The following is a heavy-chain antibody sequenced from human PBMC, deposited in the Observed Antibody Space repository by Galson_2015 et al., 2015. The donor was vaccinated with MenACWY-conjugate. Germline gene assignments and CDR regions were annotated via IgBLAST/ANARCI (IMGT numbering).Heavy chain of an antibody. Sequence: SLRLSCAASGFTFSGSATHWVRQASGKGLEWVGCIRSKANSYATAYAASVKGRFTISRDDSKNTAYLQMNSLKTEDTAVYYCTRPVCCYDSSGYGGYNDYWGQGTLVTVSS. J-gene: IGHJ4*02. V-gene: IGHV3-73*01. CDR1: GFTFSGSA. D-gene: IGHD3-22*01. CDR3: TRPVCCYDSSGYGGYNDY. CDR2: IRSKANSYAT.